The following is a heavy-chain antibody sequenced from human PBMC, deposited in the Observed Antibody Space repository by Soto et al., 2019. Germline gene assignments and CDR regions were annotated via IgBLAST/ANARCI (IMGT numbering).Heavy chain of an antibody. CDR3: ARDRSYILIDYGVNRNDAFHI. V-gene: IGHV1-3*01. J-gene: IGHJ3*02. Sequence: QVQLVQSGAEVKKPGASVKVSCKASGYTFTSYAMHWVRQAPGQRLEWMGWINAGNGNTKYSQKFKGRVTTASDTSASTAYMELSNLRSEETAVYYCARDRSYILIDYGVNRNDAFHIWGQGTMVTVPS. CDR1: GYTFTSYA. CDR2: INAGNGNT. D-gene: IGHD4-17*01.